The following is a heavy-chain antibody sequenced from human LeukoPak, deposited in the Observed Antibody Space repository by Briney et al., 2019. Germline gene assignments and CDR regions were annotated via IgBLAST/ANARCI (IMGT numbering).Heavy chain of an antibody. V-gene: IGHV4-4*07. CDR1: GGSISSYY. D-gene: IGHD6-6*01. J-gene: IGHJ5*02. CDR2: IYTSGTT. CDR3: AREVAARPGDWFDP. Sequence: SETLSLTCTVSGGSISSYYWSWIRQPAGKGLEWIGRIYTSGTTNYNPSLKSRVTMSVDTSKNQFSLKLSSVTAADTAVYYCAREVAARPGDWFDPWGQGTLVTVSS.